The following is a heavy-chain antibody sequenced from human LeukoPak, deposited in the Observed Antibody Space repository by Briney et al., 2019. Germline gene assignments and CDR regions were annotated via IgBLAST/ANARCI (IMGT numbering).Heavy chain of an antibody. CDR1: GGSISSYY. V-gene: IGHV4-59*12. J-gene: IGHJ3*02. CDR3: ARGPTYYYDSSGYSAFDI. CDR2: IYYSGST. Sequence: SETLSLTCTVSGGSISSYYWSWIRQPPGKGLEWIGYIYYSGSTNYNPSLKSRVTISVDTSKNQFSLKLSSVTAADTAVYYCARGPTYYYDSSGYSAFDIWGQGTMVTVSS. D-gene: IGHD3-22*01.